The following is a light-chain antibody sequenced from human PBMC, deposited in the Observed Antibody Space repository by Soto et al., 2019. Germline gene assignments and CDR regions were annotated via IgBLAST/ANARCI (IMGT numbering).Light chain of an antibody. V-gene: IGKV3-15*01. Sequence: IVMTQSPATLSMSPGQRASLYCRASQTIGNSLAWYQQNPGQAPRLLISGASTRDTGVPARFSGSGSGTEFTLTISSLQSEDFAVYYCQHYKSWPYTFGQGTKLEIK. CDR1: QTIGNS. CDR3: QHYKSWPYT. CDR2: GAS. J-gene: IGKJ2*01.